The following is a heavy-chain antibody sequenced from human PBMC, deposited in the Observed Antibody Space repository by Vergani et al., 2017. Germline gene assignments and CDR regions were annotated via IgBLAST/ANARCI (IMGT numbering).Heavy chain of an antibody. CDR1: GYTFTNFG. CDR3: VRDLGSTGLLSFFDY. Sequence: QVQLVQSGAEVKKPGASVKVSCKASGYTFTNFGISWLRQVPGQGLEWMGWISAYNGDTNYAQIVQGRVTMTTDTSTDTAYMDLWSLRSDDTAVYFCVRDLGSTGLLSFFDYWGQGTLVTVSS. J-gene: IGHJ4*02. V-gene: IGHV1-18*01. D-gene: IGHD3-16*01. CDR2: ISAYNGDT.